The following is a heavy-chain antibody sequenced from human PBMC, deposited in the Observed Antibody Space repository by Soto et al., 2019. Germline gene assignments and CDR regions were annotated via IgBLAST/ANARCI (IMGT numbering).Heavy chain of an antibody. V-gene: IGHV3-23*01. CDR3: AKERTVTTADFDY. D-gene: IGHD4-4*01. CDR1: GFTFSSYG. J-gene: IGHJ4*02. Sequence: GSLRLSCAASGFTFSSYGMSWVRQAPGKGLEWVSSISGRGGNTYYADSVKGRFTISRDNSKNTLYLQMNSLRVEDTAVYYCAKERTVTTADFDYWGQGTLVTVS. CDR2: ISGRGGNT.